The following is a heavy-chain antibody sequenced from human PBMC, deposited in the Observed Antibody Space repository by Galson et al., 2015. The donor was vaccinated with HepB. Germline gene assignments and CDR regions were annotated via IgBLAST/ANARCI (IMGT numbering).Heavy chain of an antibody. J-gene: IGHJ6*02. Sequence: SLRLSCAASGFTFSSYAMSWVRQAPGKGLEWVSAISGSGGSTYYADSVKGRFTISRDNSKNTLYLQMNSLRAEDTAVYYCAKVGSGWPRLRYYGMDVWGQGTTVTVSS. CDR2: ISGSGGST. CDR3: AKVGSGWPRLRYYGMDV. CDR1: GFTFSSYA. D-gene: IGHD6-19*01. V-gene: IGHV3-23*01.